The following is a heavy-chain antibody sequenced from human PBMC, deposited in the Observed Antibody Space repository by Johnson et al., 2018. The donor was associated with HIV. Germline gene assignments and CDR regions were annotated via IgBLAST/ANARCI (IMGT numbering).Heavy chain of an antibody. CDR2: ISYDGSNK. D-gene: IGHD6-13*01. V-gene: IGHV3-30-3*01. Sequence: QVQLVESGGGVVQAGRSLRLSCAASGFSFSSYALHWVRQAPGKGLEWVAVISYDGSNKYYADSVKVRFTISRDNSKNTLYLQMNSLRAEDTAVYYCAKDGGSSSWYGVGAFDIWGQGTMVTVSS. CDR1: GFSFSSYA. J-gene: IGHJ3*02. CDR3: AKDGGSSSWYGVGAFDI.